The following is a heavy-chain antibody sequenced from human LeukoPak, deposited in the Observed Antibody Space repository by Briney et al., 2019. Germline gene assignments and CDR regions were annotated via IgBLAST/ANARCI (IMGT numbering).Heavy chain of an antibody. CDR2: IWYDGSQK. CDR1: GFRFGEFG. D-gene: IGHD3-16*02. J-gene: IGHJ4*02. Sequence: AGGSLRLSCAASGFRFGEFGLHWVRQAPGKGLEWVAVIWYDGSQKHYSDSVKGRFTISRDNSKDTLYLQKNRLRADDTAVYFCAKDIPDRTFSFWGQGTGVIVS. CDR3: AKDIPDRTFSF. V-gene: IGHV3-33*06.